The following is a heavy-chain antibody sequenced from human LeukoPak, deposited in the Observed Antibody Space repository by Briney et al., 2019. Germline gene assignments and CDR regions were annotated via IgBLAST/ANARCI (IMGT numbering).Heavy chain of an antibody. CDR1: GGSISSSSYY. V-gene: IGHV4-39*01. Sequence: PSETLPLTCTVSGGSISSSSYYGGWIRQPPGKGLEWIGSIYYSGSTYYNPSLKSRVTISVDTSKNQLSLKLSSVTAADTAVYYCARPIGDYRYYFDYWGQGTLVTVSS. D-gene: IGHD4-17*01. CDR2: IYYSGST. CDR3: ARPIGDYRYYFDY. J-gene: IGHJ4*02.